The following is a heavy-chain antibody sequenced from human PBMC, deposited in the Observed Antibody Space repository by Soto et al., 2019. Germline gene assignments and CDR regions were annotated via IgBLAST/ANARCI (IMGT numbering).Heavy chain of an antibody. J-gene: IGHJ3*01. CDR2: INPNSGAT. CDR1: GYTFIDYY. V-gene: IGHV1-2*02. Sequence: GASVKVSCKASGYTFIDYYMYWMRQAPGQGLEWMGWINPNSGATKYAQKFQGRITVTRDTSISTAYLDLGSLRSDDTAVYYCATHDHDGSYGFHFWGQGTVVTVSS. D-gene: IGHD3-3*01. CDR3: ATHDHDGSYGFHF.